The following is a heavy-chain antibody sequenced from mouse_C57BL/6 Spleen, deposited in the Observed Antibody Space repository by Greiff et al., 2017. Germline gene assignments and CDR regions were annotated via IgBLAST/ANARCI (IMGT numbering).Heavy chain of an antibody. CDR2: INYDGSST. CDR1: GFTFSDYY. CDR3: AREYFDV. Sequence: EVKVVESEGGLVQPGSSMKLSCTASGFTFSDYYMAWVRQVPEKGLEWVANINYDGSSTYYLASLKSRFFISRDNAKNILYLQMSSLKSEDTATYYCAREYFDVWGTGTTVTVSS. J-gene: IGHJ1*03. V-gene: IGHV5-16*01.